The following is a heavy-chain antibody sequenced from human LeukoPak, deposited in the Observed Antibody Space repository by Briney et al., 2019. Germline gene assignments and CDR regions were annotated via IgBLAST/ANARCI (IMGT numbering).Heavy chain of an antibody. V-gene: IGHV1-18*01. D-gene: IGHD1-1*01. CDR2: ISAYNGNT. CDR3: ARGLDAASGLANFDY. CDR1: GYTFTSYG. Sequence: ASVKVSCKASGYTFTSYGISWVRQAPGQGLEWMGWISAYNGNTNYAQKLQGRVTMTTDTSTSTAYMELRNLTSDDTAVYFCARGLDAASGLANFDYWGQGTLITVSS. J-gene: IGHJ4*02.